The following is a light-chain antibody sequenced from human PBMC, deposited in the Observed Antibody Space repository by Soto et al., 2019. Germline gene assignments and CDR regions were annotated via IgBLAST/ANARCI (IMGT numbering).Light chain of an antibody. CDR2: GAS. J-gene: IGKJ2*01. CDR3: QQYDNWFT. V-gene: IGKV3-20*01. CDR1: QSVSTRS. Sequence: EIVLTQSPGTLSLSPGERATLSCRASQSVSTRSLAWYQQKPGQAPRLLISGASSRAADIPDRFSGSGSGTDFTLTINRLEPEDFAIYYCQQYDNWFTFGQGTKLEIK.